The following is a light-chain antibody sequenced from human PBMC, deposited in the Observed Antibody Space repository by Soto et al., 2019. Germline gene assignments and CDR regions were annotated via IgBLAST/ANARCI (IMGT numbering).Light chain of an antibody. CDR1: SSDVGAYNF. V-gene: IGLV2-14*03. CDR3: TSHTSSGSLV. CDR2: DVS. J-gene: IGLJ1*01. Sequence: QSALTQPASVSGSPGQSITISCTGTSSDVGAYNFVSWYQQHPGKAPKLMIYDVSNRPSGVSNRISGSKSGNTASLTISGLQAEDEADYYCTSHTSSGSLVFGTGTEVTVL.